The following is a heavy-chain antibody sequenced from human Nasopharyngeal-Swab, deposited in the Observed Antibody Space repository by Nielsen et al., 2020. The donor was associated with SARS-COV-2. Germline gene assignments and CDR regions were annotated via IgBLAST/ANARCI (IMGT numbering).Heavy chain of an antibody. D-gene: IGHD5-18*01. V-gene: IGHV1-2*06. CDR3: AREPRYSYGLFDP. CDR2: INPNSGGT. Sequence: SVQVSCKASGYTFTGYYMDWVRQAPGQGLEWMGRINPNSGGTNYAQKFQGRVTMTRDTSISTAYMELSRLRSDDTAVYYCAREPRYSYGLFDPWGQGTLVTVSS. J-gene: IGHJ5*02. CDR1: GYTFTGYY.